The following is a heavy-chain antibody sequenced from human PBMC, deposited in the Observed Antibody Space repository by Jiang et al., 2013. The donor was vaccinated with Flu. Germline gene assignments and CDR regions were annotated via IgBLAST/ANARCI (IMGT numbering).Heavy chain of an antibody. D-gene: IGHD5-18*01. CDR1: GGSISSSY. J-gene: IGHJ6*03. CDR3: ARYGYSYGHPGHYYYYYMDV. Sequence: LLKPSETLSLTCTVSGGSISSSYWGWIRQPPGKGLEWIGYFYYSGTTNYSPSLKSRVTISVDTSKNQFSLKLSSVTAADTAVYYCARYGYSYGHPGHYYYYYMDVWGKGTTVTVSS. V-gene: IGHV4-59*01. CDR2: FYYSGTT.